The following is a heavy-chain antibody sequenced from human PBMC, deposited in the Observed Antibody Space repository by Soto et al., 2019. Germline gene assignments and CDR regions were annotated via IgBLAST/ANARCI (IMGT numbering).Heavy chain of an antibody. V-gene: IGHV4-39*01. J-gene: IGHJ4*02. D-gene: IGHD2-8*01. CDR1: VGSISSSSYY. CDR2: IYYSGST. CDR3: ARVWPLFDY. Sequence: QLQLQESGPGLVKPSETLSLTCTVSVGSISSSSYYWGWIRQPPGKGLEWIGSIYYSGSTYYNPSLKSRVTLSVDTSKNQFSLKLSSVTAADTAVYYCARVWPLFDYWGQGTLVTGSS.